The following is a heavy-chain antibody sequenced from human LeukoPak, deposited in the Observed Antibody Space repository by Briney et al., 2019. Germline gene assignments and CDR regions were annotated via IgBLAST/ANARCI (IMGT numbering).Heavy chain of an antibody. J-gene: IGHJ5*02. CDR3: ARFSGLRFDP. CDR2: IYSGGST. CDR1: GFTVSSNY. D-gene: IGHD3-10*01. V-gene: IGHV3-66*02. Sequence: GGSLRLSSEASGFTVSSNYMTWVRQAPGEGLEWVPLIYSGGSTFYADSVKGRFTISRDNSKNTLYLQMNSLRPEDTALYYCARFSGLRFDPWGQGTLVTVSS.